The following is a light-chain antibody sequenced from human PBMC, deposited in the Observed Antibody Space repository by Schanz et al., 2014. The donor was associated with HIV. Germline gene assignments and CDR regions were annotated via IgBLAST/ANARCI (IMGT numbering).Light chain of an antibody. CDR1: SSNVGGYDY. J-gene: IGLJ3*02. CDR3: GSYSSGDSHWV. Sequence: QSALTQPASVSGSPGQSITISCTGTSSNVGGYDYVSWYQQHPGKAPKLIIYDVSNRPSGVSWRFSASKSGNTASLTISGLQAEDEADYYCGSYSSGDSHWVFGGGTKLTV. CDR2: DVS. V-gene: IGLV2-14*03.